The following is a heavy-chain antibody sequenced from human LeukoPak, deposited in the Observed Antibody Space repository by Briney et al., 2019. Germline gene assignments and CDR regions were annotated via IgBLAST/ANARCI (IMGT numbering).Heavy chain of an antibody. CDR2: IIPVVDLI. J-gene: IGHJ4*02. Sequence: SVKVSCKASGGPLSSYPFNWVRQAPGQGLEWMGRIIPVVDLISYAQGFQGRVTMTADKSTNTAYMELSSLKSDDTAVYYCASLTPTKGYWGQGTLVTVSS. CDR3: ASLTPTKGY. CDR1: GGPLSSYP. D-gene: IGHD4-23*01. V-gene: IGHV1-69*10.